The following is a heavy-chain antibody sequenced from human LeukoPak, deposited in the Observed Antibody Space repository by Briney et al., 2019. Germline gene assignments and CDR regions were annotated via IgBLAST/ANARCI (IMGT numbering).Heavy chain of an antibody. V-gene: IGHV3-48*03. CDR3: ARDVGGTTVTTWGGFDI. Sequence: SGGSLRLSCAASGFTFSSYEMNWVRQAPGKGLEWVSYISSSGSTIYYADSVKGRFTISRDNAKNSLYLQMNSLRAEDTAVYYCARDVGGTTVTTWGGFDIWGQGTMVTVSS. J-gene: IGHJ3*02. CDR1: GFTFSSYE. CDR2: ISSSGSTI. D-gene: IGHD4-17*01.